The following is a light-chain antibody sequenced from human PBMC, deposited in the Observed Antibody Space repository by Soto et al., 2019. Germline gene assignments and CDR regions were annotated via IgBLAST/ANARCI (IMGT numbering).Light chain of an antibody. CDR3: QQCSNWPPGVS. CDR1: QSVSSY. CDR2: DAS. Sequence: EIVLTQSPATLSLSPGERATLSCRASQSVSSYLAWYQQKPGQAPRLLIYDASNRATGIPAMLSGSGSETDFTLPIISLEPKDFAVNYCQQCSNWPPGVSFVSGPKVDIK. J-gene: IGKJ3*01. V-gene: IGKV3-11*01.